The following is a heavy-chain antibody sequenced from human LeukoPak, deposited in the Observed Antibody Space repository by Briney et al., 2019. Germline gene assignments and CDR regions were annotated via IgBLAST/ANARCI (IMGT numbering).Heavy chain of an antibody. CDR1: GFTFSSYW. CDR2: ISPSGGTTI. D-gene: IGHD3/OR15-3a*01. J-gene: IGHJ3*02. Sequence: GSLRLSCAASGFTFSSYWMNWVRQAPGKGLEWVSYISPSGGTTIYYADSVKGRFTISRDNAKSSLYLQMNSLRAEDTAVYYCARDWTKGLDDAFDIWGQGTVVTVSS. CDR3: ARDWTKGLDDAFDI. V-gene: IGHV3-48*04.